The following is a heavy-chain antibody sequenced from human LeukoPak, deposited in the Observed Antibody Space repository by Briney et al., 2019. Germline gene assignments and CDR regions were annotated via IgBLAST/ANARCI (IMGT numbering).Heavy chain of an antibody. Sequence: GGSLRLSCAASGFTFSSYSMNWVRQAPGKGLEWVSSISSSSSYIYYADSVKGRFTISRDNAKNSLYLQMNSLRAADTAVYYCARDCSGGSCYRAGSTWGQGTLVTVSS. CDR2: ISSSSSYI. D-gene: IGHD2-15*01. V-gene: IGHV3-21*01. CDR1: GFTFSSYS. J-gene: IGHJ4*02. CDR3: ARDCSGGSCYRAGST.